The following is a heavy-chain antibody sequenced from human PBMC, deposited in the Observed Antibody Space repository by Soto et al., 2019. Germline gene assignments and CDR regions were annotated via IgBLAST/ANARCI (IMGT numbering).Heavy chain of an antibody. CDR1: GDSISNSRFY. V-gene: IGHV4-39*01. CDR3: ARDYFDSSDYTTNWFDP. J-gene: IGHJ5*02. Sequence: QLQLQESGPRLVKSSETLSLTCGVSGDSISNSRFYWAWIRQPPGEGLEWIGSIYHTGNAYYNPSLKSRFTISVDTSKNQCSLKVTSVTAADTALYYCARDYFDSSDYTTNWFDPWGQGTLVTVSS. CDR2: IYHTGNA. D-gene: IGHD3-22*01.